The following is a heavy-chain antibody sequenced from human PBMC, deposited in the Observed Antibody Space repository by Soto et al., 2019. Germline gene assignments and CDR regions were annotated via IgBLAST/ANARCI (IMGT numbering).Heavy chain of an antibody. Sequence: QVQLQESGPGLVKPSQTLSLTCTVSGGSISSGGYYWSWIRQHPGKGLEWIGYIYYSGSTYYNPALKSRVTISVATSKNQFSLKLSSVTAADTAVYYCARGGYCSGGSCYSPGVDYWGQGTLVTVSS. J-gene: IGHJ4*02. CDR3: ARGGYCSGGSCYSPGVDY. V-gene: IGHV4-31*03. CDR1: GGSISSGGYY. D-gene: IGHD2-15*01. CDR2: IYYSGST.